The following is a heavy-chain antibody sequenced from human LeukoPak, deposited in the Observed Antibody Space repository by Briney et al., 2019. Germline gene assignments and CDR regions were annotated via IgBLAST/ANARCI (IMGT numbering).Heavy chain of an antibody. CDR3: ANYASGFEYFQH. Sequence: PGGSLRLSCAASGFTFDDYAMHWVRQAPGKGLEWVSGISWNSGSISYADSVKGRFTISRDNAKNSLYLQMNSLRAEDTALYYCANYASGFEYFQHWGQGTLVTVSS. CDR2: ISWNSGSI. J-gene: IGHJ1*01. V-gene: IGHV3-9*01. CDR1: GFTFDDYA. D-gene: IGHD6-25*01.